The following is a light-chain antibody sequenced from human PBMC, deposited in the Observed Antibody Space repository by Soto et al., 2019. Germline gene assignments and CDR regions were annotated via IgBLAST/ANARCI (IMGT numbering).Light chain of an antibody. CDR2: ASS. CDR1: QSVSSSY. CDR3: QQRSNWPIT. V-gene: IGKV3D-20*02. Sequence: EIVLTQSPGTLSLSPGERATLSCRASQSVSSSYLAWYQQKPGQAPRLFIYASSIRATGIPDRFSGSGSGTDFTLTISRLEPEDFAVYYCQQRSNWPITFGQGTRLEIK. J-gene: IGKJ5*01.